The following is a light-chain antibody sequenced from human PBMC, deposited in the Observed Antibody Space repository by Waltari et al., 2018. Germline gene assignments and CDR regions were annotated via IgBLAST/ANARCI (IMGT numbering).Light chain of an antibody. CDR2: DTS. Sequence: IVLPQSPASLSLSPGETATPSCRASRNIDSRYLAGFHQKPGQAPRLLIYDTSNRAAGIPERFSGSGSGTDFSLTISGLAPEDVAVYYCHHYADSLWTFGQGTKVEIK. V-gene: IGKV3D-20*01. CDR1: RNIDSRY. J-gene: IGKJ1*01. CDR3: HHYADSLWT.